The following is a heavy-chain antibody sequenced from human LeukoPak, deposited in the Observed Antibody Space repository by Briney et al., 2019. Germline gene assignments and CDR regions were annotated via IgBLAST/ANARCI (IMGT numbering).Heavy chain of an antibody. V-gene: IGHV1-18*01. CDR1: GYTFTSYG. CDR3: ARRFGESNDY. Sequence: ASAKVSCKASGYTFTSYGISWVRQAPGQGLEWMGWITAYNDNTNYAQNLRGRVTMTTDTSTSTAYMELRSLRSDDTAVYYCARRFGESNDYWGQGTLVTVSS. D-gene: IGHD3-10*01. J-gene: IGHJ4*02. CDR2: ITAYNDNT.